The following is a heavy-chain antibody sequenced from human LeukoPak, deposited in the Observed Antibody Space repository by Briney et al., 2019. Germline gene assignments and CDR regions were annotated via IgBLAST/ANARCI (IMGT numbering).Heavy chain of an antibody. CDR2: ISYDGSNK. D-gene: IGHD6-13*01. J-gene: IGHJ4*02. CDR3: ARDLEYGAAAGTVVD. Sequence: GGSLRLSCAASGFTFSSYAMHWVRQAPGKGLEWVAVISYDGSNKYYADSVKGRFTISRDNSKNTLYLQMNSLRAEDTAVYYCARDLEYGAAAGTVVDWGQGTLVTVSS. CDR1: GFTFSSYA. V-gene: IGHV3-30-3*01.